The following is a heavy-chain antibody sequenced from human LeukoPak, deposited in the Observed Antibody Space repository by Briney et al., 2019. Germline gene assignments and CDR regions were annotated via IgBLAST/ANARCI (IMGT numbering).Heavy chain of an antibody. Sequence: SETLSLTCTVSGGSISSYYWSWIRQPPGKGLEWIGYIYYSGSTNYNPSLKSRVTISVDTSKNQFSLKLSSVTAADTAVYYCARAGVGGWFDFDPWGQGTLVTVSS. D-gene: IGHD6-19*01. V-gene: IGHV4-59*01. J-gene: IGHJ5*02. CDR1: GGSISSYY. CDR2: IYYSGST. CDR3: ARAGVGGWFDFDP.